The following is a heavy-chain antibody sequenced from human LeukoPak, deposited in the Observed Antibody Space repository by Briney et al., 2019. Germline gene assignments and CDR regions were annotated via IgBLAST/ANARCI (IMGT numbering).Heavy chain of an antibody. J-gene: IGHJ4*02. D-gene: IGHD2-8*02. CDR3: ARGYWFYFDY. V-gene: IGHV4-61*02. CDR1: GDSISSGSYY. CDR2: IYIRGTT. Sequence: SETLSLTCTVSGDSISSGSYYWSWIRQPAGKGLEWIGRIYIRGTTNYNPSLKSRVTISADTSKNQFSLKLDSVTAADTAVYYCARGYWFYFDYWGQGTLVTVSS.